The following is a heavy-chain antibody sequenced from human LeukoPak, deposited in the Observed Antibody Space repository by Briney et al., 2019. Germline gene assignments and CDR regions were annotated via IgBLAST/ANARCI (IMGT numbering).Heavy chain of an antibody. Sequence: GGSLRLSCVASGFTFRTYWMSWVRQAPGKGLEWVSYISSSSSTIYYADSVKGRFTISRDNAKNSLYLQMNSLRAEDTAVYYCARAKSYYDSSGYLYWGQGTLVTVSS. V-gene: IGHV3-48*01. J-gene: IGHJ4*02. D-gene: IGHD3-22*01. CDR3: ARAKSYYDSSGYLY. CDR1: GFTFRTYW. CDR2: ISSSSSTI.